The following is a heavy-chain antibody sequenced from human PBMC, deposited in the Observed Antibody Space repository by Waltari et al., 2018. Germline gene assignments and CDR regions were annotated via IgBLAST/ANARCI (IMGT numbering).Heavy chain of an antibody. Sequence: EVQLVQSGAEVKKPGESLNISCKDSGYSFTTHWIGWVRQMPGKGLEWMGIIYPGDSDTRYSPACQGQVTISADRSISTAYLQWSSLKASDTAIYYCARRRNYPGAAMDVWGQGTTVTVSS. CDR1: GYSFTTHW. CDR2: IYPGDSDT. D-gene: IGHD4-4*01. V-gene: IGHV5-51*01. J-gene: IGHJ6*02. CDR3: ARRRNYPGAAMDV.